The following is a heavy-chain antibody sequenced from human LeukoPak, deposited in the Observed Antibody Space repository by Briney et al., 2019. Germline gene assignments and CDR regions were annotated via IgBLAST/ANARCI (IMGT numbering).Heavy chain of an antibody. CDR1: GYTFTTYD. D-gene: IGHD6-19*01. CDR2: MNPNSGNT. J-gene: IGHJ5*02. V-gene: IGHV1-8*01. Sequence: AASVKVSCKASGYTFTTYDINWVRQATGQGLEWMGWMNPNSGNTGYTQKFQGRVTMTRNTSISTAYMELSSLRSEDTAVYYCARGRGSGHKENWFDPCGQGTLVTVSS. CDR3: ARGRGSGHKENWFDP.